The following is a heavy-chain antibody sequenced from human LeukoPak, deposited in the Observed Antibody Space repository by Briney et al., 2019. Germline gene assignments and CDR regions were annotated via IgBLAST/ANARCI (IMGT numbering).Heavy chain of an antibody. V-gene: IGHV4-4*09. CDR3: ARRGSIAARSYYYYYMDV. CDR2: IYTSVSS. J-gene: IGHJ6*03. D-gene: IGHD6-6*01. Sequence: SETLSLTCTVSGGSISRYYWSWIRQPPGTGLEWIGDIYTSVSSNYNPSLKSRVTISLDTPKNQFSLKLSSVTAADTAVYYCARRGSIAARSYYYYYMDVWGKGTTVTVSS. CDR1: GGSISRYY.